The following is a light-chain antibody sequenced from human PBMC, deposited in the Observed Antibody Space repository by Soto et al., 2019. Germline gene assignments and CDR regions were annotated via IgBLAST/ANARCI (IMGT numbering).Light chain of an antibody. Sequence: QSVLTQPASVSGSPGQSITISCTGTSSVIGGYKYVSWYQQHPGKAPKLIIFEVSNRPSGVSDRFSGSNSGNTASLTISGLQAEDEADYYCTSYSRYSVLVFGGGTKGTVL. CDR3: TSYSRYSVLV. V-gene: IGLV2-14*01. J-gene: IGLJ3*02. CDR1: SSVIGGYKY. CDR2: EVS.